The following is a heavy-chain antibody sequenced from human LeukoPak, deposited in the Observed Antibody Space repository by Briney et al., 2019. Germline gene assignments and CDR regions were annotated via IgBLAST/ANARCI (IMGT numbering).Heavy chain of an antibody. Sequence: SETLSLTCTVSGGSISSGGYYWSWIRQHPGKGLEWIGYIYYSGSTYYNPSLKSRVTISVDTSKNQFSLKLSSVTAADTAVYYCARLVGAAAGWFDPWGQGTLVTVSS. CDR1: GGSISSGGYY. V-gene: IGHV4-31*03. CDR2: IYYSGST. CDR3: ARLVGAAAGWFDP. J-gene: IGHJ5*02. D-gene: IGHD6-13*01.